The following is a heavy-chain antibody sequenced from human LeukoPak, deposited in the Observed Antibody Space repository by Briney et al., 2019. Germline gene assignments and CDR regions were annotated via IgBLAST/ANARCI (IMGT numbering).Heavy chain of an antibody. D-gene: IGHD3-22*01. CDR2: ISGSGGST. Sequence: GGSLGLSCAASGFTFSSYGMSWVRQAPGKGLEWVSAISGSGGSTYYADSVKGRFTISRDNSKNTLYLQMNSLRAEDTAVYYCAKDGSYYDSSGYYAYWGQGTLVTVSS. CDR3: AKDGSYYDSSGYYAY. V-gene: IGHV3-23*01. CDR1: GFTFSSYG. J-gene: IGHJ4*02.